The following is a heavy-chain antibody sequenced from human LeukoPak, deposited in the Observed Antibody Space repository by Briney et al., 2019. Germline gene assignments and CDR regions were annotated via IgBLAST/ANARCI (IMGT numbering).Heavy chain of an antibody. CDR1: GGSISSYY. CDR2: IYTSGST. J-gene: IGHJ3*02. V-gene: IGHV4-4*07. CDR3: ARHCSGGSCYSSDAFDI. D-gene: IGHD2-15*01. Sequence: SETLSLTCTVSGGSISSYYWSWIRQPAGEGLEWIGRIYTSGSTNYNPSLKSRVTMSVDTSKNQFSLKLSSVTAADTAVYYCARHCSGGSCYSSDAFDIWGQGTMVTVSS.